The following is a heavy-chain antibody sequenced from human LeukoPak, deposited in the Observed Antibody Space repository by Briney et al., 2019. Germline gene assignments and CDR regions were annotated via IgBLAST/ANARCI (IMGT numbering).Heavy chain of an antibody. D-gene: IGHD6-19*01. J-gene: IGHJ4*02. Sequence: PSETLSLTCTVSGGSISSSSYHWGWIRQPPAKGLELIGSIYYSGSTYYNPSLKSRVTISVDTSKNQFSLKMSSVTAADTAVYYCARQQGWSNGRYYFDYWGQGTLVTVSS. CDR3: ARQQGWSNGRYYFDY. V-gene: IGHV4-39*01. CDR2: IYYSGST. CDR1: GGSISSSSYH.